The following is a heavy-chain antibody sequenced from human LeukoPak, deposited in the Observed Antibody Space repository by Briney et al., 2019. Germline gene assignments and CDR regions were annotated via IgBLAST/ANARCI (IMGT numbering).Heavy chain of an antibody. CDR1: GDSVSSNSVF. V-gene: IGHV6-1*01. D-gene: IGHD5-18*01. CDR2: TYYRSKWYN. Sequence: SQTLSLTCAISGDSVSSNSVFWHWIRQSPSRGLEWLGRTYYRSKWYNDYAVSVKSRITINPDTSKNQFSLQLDSVTPEDTAVYYRARQEGYGLLDNWGQGTLVTVSS. CDR3: ARQEGYGLLDN. J-gene: IGHJ4*02.